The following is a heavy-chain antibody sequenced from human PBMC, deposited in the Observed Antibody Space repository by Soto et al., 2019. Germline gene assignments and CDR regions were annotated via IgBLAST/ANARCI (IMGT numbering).Heavy chain of an antibody. Sequence: DVQLLESGGGLIQPGGSLRLSCAASGFSFNNYAMAWVRQAPGKALEWVSSIGHSGYSINYGDSVKGRFTISRDNSNNILFLEMTGLRAEDMAVYYCARSDDKDILTGCYNWGQGALVTVSS. CDR1: GFSFNNYA. V-gene: IGHV3-23*01. CDR2: IGHSGYSI. D-gene: IGHD3-9*01. CDR3: ARSDDKDILTGCYN. J-gene: IGHJ4*02.